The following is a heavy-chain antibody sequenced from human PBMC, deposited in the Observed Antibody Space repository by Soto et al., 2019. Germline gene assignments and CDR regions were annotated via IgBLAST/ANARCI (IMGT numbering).Heavy chain of an antibody. V-gene: IGHV1-46*01. CDR1: GYTFTSYY. Sequence: ASVKVSCKASGYTFTSYYMHWVRQAPGQGLEWMGIINPSGGSTSYAQKFQGRVTMTRDTSTSTVYMELSSLRSEDTAVYYCAREGVTMVRALKGKWFDPWGQGTLVTLSS. D-gene: IGHD3-10*01. CDR2: INPSGGST. CDR3: AREGVTMVRALKGKWFDP. J-gene: IGHJ5*02.